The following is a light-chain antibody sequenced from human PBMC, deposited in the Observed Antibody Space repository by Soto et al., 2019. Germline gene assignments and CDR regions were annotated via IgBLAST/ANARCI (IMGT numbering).Light chain of an antibody. J-gene: IGKJ5*01. CDR2: GAS. Sequence: EVVMTQSPATLSVSPGERATLSCRASQSVSSNLAWYQQKPGQAPRLLIYGASTRATGIPVRFSGSGSGTEFTLTINSLQPEDSAVYYCQQYNDWRITFGQGTRLEIK. CDR1: QSVSSN. CDR3: QQYNDWRIT. V-gene: IGKV3-15*01.